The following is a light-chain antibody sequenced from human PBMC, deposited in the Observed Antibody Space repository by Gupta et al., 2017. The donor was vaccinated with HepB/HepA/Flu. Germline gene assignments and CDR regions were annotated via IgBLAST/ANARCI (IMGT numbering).Light chain of an antibody. J-gene: IGKJ1*01. Sequence: DIHMTHSLSSLSASVGDRVTITCRASQSISSYLNWYQQKPGKAPKLLIYAASSLQSGVPSRFSGSGSGTDFTLTISRLQPEDIATYYCQQCESSPSTFGQGTKVEIK. CDR3: QQCESSPST. CDR1: QSISSY. V-gene: IGKV1-39*01. CDR2: AAS.